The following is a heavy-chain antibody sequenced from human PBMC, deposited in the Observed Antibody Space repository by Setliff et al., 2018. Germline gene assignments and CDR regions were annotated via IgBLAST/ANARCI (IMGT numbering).Heavy chain of an antibody. J-gene: IGHJ6*03. CDR2: IYTSWST. V-gene: IGHV4-61*09. D-gene: IGHD3-3*01. CDR1: GGSINSGSYY. Sequence: PSETLSLTCTVSGGSINSGSYYWGWFRQPAGKELEWIGQIYTSWSTNYNPSLKSRVTISPDTSKNQFSLSLTSVTAEDTAVYYCARMSGFQYIDVWDKGTTVTVSS. CDR3: ARMSGFQYIDV.